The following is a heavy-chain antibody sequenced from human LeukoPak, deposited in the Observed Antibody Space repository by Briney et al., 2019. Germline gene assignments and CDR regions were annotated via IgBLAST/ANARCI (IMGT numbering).Heavy chain of an antibody. J-gene: IGHJ4*02. V-gene: IGHV4-30-2*01. CDR1: GGSISSGGYS. Sequence: SETLSLTCAVSGGSISSGGYSWSWIRQPPGKGLEWIGYIYHSGSTYYNPSLKSRVTMSVDRSKNQFSLKLSSVTAADTAVYYCARVVYSYDSHYFDYWGQGTLVTVSS. CDR2: IYHSGST. D-gene: IGHD5-18*01. CDR3: ARVVYSYDSHYFDY.